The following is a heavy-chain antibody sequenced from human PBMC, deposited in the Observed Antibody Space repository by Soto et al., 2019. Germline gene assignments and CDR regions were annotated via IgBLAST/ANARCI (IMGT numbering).Heavy chain of an antibody. V-gene: IGHV3-30-3*01. CDR3: AREASTSLPDP. CDR2: ISFDGSNK. CDR1: GFTFSTHP. D-gene: IGHD2-2*01. Sequence: VQLVESGGGVVQPGRSLRISCAASGFTFSTHPMHWVRQAPGKGLEWVAVISFDGSNKYYADSVKGRFTISRDNSKNTLYLQMNSLRAEDTAVYHCAREASTSLPDPWGQGTLVTVSS. J-gene: IGHJ5*02.